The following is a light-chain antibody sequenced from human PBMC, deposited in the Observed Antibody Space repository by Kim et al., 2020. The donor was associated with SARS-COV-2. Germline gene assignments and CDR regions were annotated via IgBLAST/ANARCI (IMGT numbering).Light chain of an antibody. J-gene: IGKJ2*01. CDR3: MQGTHWPPYT. V-gene: IGKV2-30*02. Sequence: DVVLTQSPLSLPVTLGQTAPISCRSSQSLVHSDGNTYFHWFQQRPGQSPRRLIYKVSNRDSGVPDRFSGSGSGTDFTLKINRVEAEDVGIYYCMQGTHWPPYTFGQGTKLEI. CDR1: QSLVHSDGNTY. CDR2: KVS.